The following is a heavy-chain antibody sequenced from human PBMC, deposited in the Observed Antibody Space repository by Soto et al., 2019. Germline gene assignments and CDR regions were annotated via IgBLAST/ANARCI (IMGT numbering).Heavy chain of an antibody. J-gene: IGHJ3*02. Sequence: QLQLQESGPGLVKPSETLSLTCTVSGGSISSSSYYWGWIRQPPGKGLEWIGSIYYSGSTYYNPSLKSRVTTPVATSKNQFSLTLSSVTAADTAVYYCASPPLYDILTGRLDAFDIWGQGTMVTVSS. CDR3: ASPPLYDILTGRLDAFDI. CDR2: IYYSGST. V-gene: IGHV4-39*01. D-gene: IGHD3-9*01. CDR1: GGSISSSSYY.